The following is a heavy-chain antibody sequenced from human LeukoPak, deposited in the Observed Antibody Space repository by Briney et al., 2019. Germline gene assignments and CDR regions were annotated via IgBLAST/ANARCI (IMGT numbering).Heavy chain of an antibody. CDR1: GFTFRSYE. D-gene: IGHD3-10*02. CDR2: IGCSGSTI. Sequence: GGSLRLSCAASGFTFRSYEMNWVRQAPGKGLEWVSYIGCSGSTIYYADSVKGRFTISRDNAKNSLYLQMNSLRAEDTAVYYCAELGITMSGGDWGKGTTVTISS. J-gene: IGHJ6*04. V-gene: IGHV3-48*03. CDR3: AELGITMSGGD.